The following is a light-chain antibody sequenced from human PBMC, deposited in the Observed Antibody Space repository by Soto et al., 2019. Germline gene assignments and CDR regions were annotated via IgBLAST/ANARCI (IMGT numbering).Light chain of an antibody. J-gene: IGKJ5*01. CDR1: QNINNY. V-gene: IGKV1-33*01. CDR3: QQYENLPT. CDR2: DAS. Sequence: DIQMTQSPSSLSASVGDRVTITCQASQNINNYLNWCQQKPGRAPKLLIYDASNLEEGVPSRFRGSGSGKDFTFTISRLQPEDIATYYCQQYENLPTFGQGNDWRL.